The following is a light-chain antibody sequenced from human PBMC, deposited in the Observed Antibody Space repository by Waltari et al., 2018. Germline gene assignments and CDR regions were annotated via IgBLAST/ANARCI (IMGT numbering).Light chain of an antibody. CDR2: DVN. Sequence: QSALTQPASVSGSPGQSIPISCAGSSGDVGGYNYFSLSQQYPGNSPKLITYDVNERPSGVSYRFPGSKSGNTASLTISGLQGEDEADYYCISYTASGAWLFGGGTKLTVL. J-gene: IGLJ3*02. V-gene: IGLV2-14*01. CDR3: ISYTASGAWL. CDR1: SGDVGGYNY.